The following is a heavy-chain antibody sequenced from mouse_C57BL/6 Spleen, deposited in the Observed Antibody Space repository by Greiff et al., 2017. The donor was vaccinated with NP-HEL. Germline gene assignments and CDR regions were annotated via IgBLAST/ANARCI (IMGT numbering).Heavy chain of an antibody. CDR3: ARDILLCVLDY. CDR1: GFTFTDYY. D-gene: IGHD6-2*01. J-gene: IGHJ4*01. V-gene: IGHV7-3*01. Sequence: EVQLVESGGGLVQPGGSLSLSCAASGFTFTDYYMSWVRQPPGKALEWLGFIRNKANGYTTEYSASVKGRFTISRDNSQSILYLQMTALRAVDIATYYCARDILLCVLDYWVQGTSVTVSS. CDR2: IRNKANGYTT.